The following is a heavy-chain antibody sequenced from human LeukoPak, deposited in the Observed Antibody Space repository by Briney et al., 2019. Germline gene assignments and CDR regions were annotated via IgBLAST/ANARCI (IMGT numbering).Heavy chain of an antibody. D-gene: IGHD3-22*01. J-gene: IGHJ4*02. Sequence: GGSLRLSCAASGFTFSTYSMNWVRQAPGKGLEWVSYISSSSSTIYYADSVKGRFTISRDNAKNSLYLQMNSLRAEDTAVYYCARGSTYYDSSGQVPFDYWGQGTLVTVS. V-gene: IGHV3-48*01. CDR1: GFTFSTYS. CDR2: ISSSSSTI. CDR3: ARGSTYYDSSGQVPFDY.